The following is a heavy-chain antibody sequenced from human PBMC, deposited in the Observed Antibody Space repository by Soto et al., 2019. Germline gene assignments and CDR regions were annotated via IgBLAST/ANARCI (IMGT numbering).Heavy chain of an antibody. CDR1: GFTFSSYS. Sequence: GGSLRLSCAASGFTFSSYSMNWVRQAPGKGLEWVAVIWYDGSNKYYADSVKGRFTISRDNSKNTLYLQMNSLRAEDTAVYYCARDPSGGGDAGIDYWGQGTLVTVSS. CDR3: ARDPSGGGDAGIDY. V-gene: IGHV3-33*08. J-gene: IGHJ4*02. CDR2: IWYDGSNK. D-gene: IGHD2-21*02.